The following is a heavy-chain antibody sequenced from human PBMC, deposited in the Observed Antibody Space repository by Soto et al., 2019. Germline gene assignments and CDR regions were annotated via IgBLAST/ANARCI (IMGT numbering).Heavy chain of an antibody. J-gene: IGHJ4*02. CDR2: VNQDESRK. D-gene: IGHD2-21*01. CDR1: GLTFSNYW. Sequence: PGGSLRLSCVASGLTFSNYWMTWVRQAPGKGLEWVANVNQDESRKNYVDSVKGRFIISRDNAKNSLYLQMNSLTADDTGVYYCARDILIRDYWGQGTRVTV. CDR3: ARDILIRDY. V-gene: IGHV3-7*03.